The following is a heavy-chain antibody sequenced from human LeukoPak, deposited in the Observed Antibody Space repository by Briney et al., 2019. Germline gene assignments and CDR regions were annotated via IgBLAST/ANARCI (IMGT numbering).Heavy chain of an antibody. CDR2: IYYSGST. V-gene: IGHV4-39*01. CDR3: ARHPYQLLWLSWFDP. CDR1: GGSSSSSRYY. J-gene: IGHJ5*02. Sequence: PSETLSLTCTVSGGSSSSSRYYWGWIRQPPGQGLEWIGRIYYSGSTYYNPSLKSRVTISVDTSKNQFSLKLSSVTAADTAVYYCARHPYQLLWLSWFDPWGQGTLVTVSS. D-gene: IGHD2-2*01.